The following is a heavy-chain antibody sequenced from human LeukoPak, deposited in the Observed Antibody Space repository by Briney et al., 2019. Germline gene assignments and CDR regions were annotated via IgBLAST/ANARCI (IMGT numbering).Heavy chain of an antibody. CDR3: ARDSNDIVVVPAAIDY. D-gene: IGHD2-2*01. CDR2: IKQDGSEK. CDR1: GFTFSSYW. Sequence: GGSLRLSCAASGFTFSSYWMSWVRQAPGKGLEWVANIKQDGSEKYYVDSVKGRFTISRDNAKNSLSLQMNSLRAEDTAVYYCARDSNDIVVVPAAIDYWGQGTLVTVSS. V-gene: IGHV3-7*03. J-gene: IGHJ4*02.